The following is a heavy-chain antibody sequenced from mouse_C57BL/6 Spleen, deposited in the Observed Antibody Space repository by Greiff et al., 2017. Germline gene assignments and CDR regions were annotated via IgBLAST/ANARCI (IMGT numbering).Heavy chain of an antibody. Sequence: VQLQQPGAELVKPGASVKMSCKASGYTFTSYWITWVKQRPGQGLEWIGDIYPCSSSTNYNQKFKGKATLTVDTSSSTAYMQLSSLTSEDDAVEYCARWSYDYNEDYAMDYWGQGTSVTVSS. CDR3: ARWSYDYNEDYAMDY. CDR1: GYTFTSYW. CDR2: IYPCSSST. D-gene: IGHD2-4*01. J-gene: IGHJ4*01. V-gene: IGHV1-55*01.